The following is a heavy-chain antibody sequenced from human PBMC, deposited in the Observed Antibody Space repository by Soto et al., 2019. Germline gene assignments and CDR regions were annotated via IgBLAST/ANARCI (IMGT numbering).Heavy chain of an antibody. CDR2: INHSGST. CDR3: ARGMDDYGDYSHYYYYYGMDV. Sequence: SETLSLTCAVYGGSFSGYYWSWFRQPPGKGLEWIGEINHSGSTNYDPSLKSRVTISVDTSKNQFSLKLSSVTAADTAVYYCARGMDDYGDYSHYYYYYGMDVWGQGTTVTVSS. J-gene: IGHJ6*02. CDR1: GGSFSGYY. V-gene: IGHV4-34*01. D-gene: IGHD4-17*01.